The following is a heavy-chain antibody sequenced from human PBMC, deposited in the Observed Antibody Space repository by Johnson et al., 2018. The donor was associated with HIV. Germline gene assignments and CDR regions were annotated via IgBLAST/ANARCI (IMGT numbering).Heavy chain of an antibody. D-gene: IGHD2-15*01. Sequence: QVQLVESGGGVVQPGRSLRLSCAASGFTFSNFGMHWVRQAPGKGLEWVAVISYDGSNKYYADSVKGRFTISRDNSKNTLYLQMDGLRPEDTAVYYCARAAGVNVVVEDFDLWGQGTMVTVSS. CDR2: ISYDGSNK. CDR1: GFTFSNFG. CDR3: ARAAGVNVVVEDFDL. J-gene: IGHJ3*01. V-gene: IGHV3-30*19.